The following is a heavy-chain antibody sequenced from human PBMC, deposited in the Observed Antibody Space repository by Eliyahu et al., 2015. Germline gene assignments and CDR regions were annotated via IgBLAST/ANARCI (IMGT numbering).Heavy chain of an antibody. V-gene: IGHV1-46*01. CDR1: GFPFTTYH. Sequence: QVQLVQSGAEVKKPGASVKVSCXTSGFPFTTYHIXWVRQAPGQGLEWLGMINPSSGSTTXAQRFQDRVTLTSDKSSSTVYMELTSLRSEDTAVYYCAREVVLGRWFDPWGQGTLVTVSS. J-gene: IGHJ5*02. D-gene: IGHD2-2*01. CDR2: INPSSGST. CDR3: AREVVLGRWFDP.